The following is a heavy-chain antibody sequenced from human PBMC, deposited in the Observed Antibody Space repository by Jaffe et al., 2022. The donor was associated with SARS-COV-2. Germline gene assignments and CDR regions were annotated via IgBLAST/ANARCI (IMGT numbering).Heavy chain of an antibody. CDR2: ISSTSTYI. D-gene: IGHD2-15*01. J-gene: IGHJ6*03. CDR1: GFTFSSYS. CDR3: ARKGFEESRYCSTGSCYSAYNHYYMDV. Sequence: EVQLVESGGGLVKPGGSLRLSCAASGFTFSSYSMKWVRQAPGKGLEWVSSISSTSTYIYQADSVRGRFTVSRDNAKNSLYLQMDSLRAEDTGVYYCARKGFEESRYCSTGSCYSAYNHYYMDVWGKGTTVTVSS. V-gene: IGHV3-21*01.